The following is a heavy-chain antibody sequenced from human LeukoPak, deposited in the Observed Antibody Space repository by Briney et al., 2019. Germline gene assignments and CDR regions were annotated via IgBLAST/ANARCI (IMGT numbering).Heavy chain of an antibody. CDR1: GFPFSSYW. CDR2: IKQDGSKK. CDR3: ARGPYYYDSSGYYNY. V-gene: IGHV3-7*04. D-gene: IGHD3-22*01. Sequence: PGGSLRLSCVASGFPFSSYWMTWVRQAPGKGLEWVANIKQDGSKKSYVDSVKGRFTISRDNAKNSLYLQMNSLRAEDTAVYYCARGPYYYDSSGYYNYWGQGTLVTVSS. J-gene: IGHJ4*02.